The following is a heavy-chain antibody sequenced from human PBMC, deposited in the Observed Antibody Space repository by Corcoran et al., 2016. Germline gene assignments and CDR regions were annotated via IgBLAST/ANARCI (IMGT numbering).Heavy chain of an antibody. J-gene: IGHJ6*02. CDR2: IHPSDSDT. V-gene: IGHV5-51*01. CDR3: ARQGRFCSRTICHNYNFYGMDI. CDR1: GYTFTNFW. Sequence: EVQLVQSGTEVKKPGESLKISCKGSGYTFTNFWIAWVRQMPGKGLEWMGIIHPSDSDTTYSPSFQGQFSISADKSTNTAYLQWSNLKASDTAIYYCARQGRFCSRTICHNYNFYGMDIWGRGTTVTVSS. D-gene: IGHD2-2*01.